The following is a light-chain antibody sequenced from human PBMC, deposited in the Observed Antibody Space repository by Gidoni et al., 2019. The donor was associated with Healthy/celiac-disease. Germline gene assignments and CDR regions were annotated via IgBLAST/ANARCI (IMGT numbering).Light chain of an antibody. CDR1: QSRLHSDVKTY. J-gene: IGKJ4*02. Sequence: DIVITPTPLSLSFTPGQPASIACKSSQSRLHSDVKTYLYWYLQKPGQSPQLLIYEVPSRFSGGTDRCSSGGSGTNVTLKICRVEAEDVGVYYCMQGIHIPLTFGGGTKVEIK. CDR3: MQGIHIPLT. V-gene: IGKV2-29*02. CDR2: EVP.